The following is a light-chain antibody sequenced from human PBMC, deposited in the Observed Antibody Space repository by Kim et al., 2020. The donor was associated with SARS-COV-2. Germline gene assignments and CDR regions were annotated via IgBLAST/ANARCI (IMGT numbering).Light chain of an antibody. J-gene: IGLJ3*02. CDR1: SGSIASNY. CDR2: EDN. V-gene: IGLV6-57*01. CDR3: QSYDSSIRV. Sequence: GKTVTLSCTRSSGSIASNYVQWYQQRPGSSPTTVIYEDNQRPSGVPDRFSGSIDSSSNSASLTISGLKTEDEADYYCQSYDSSIRVFGGGTQLTVL.